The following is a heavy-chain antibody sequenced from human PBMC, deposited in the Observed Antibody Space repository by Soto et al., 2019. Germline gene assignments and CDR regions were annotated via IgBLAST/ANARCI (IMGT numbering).Heavy chain of an antibody. CDR2: MYNTGST. V-gene: IGHV4-59*01. CDR1: CGSISGYY. Sequence: SETLSVTCTVSCGSISGYYWSWIRQPPGKGLEWIGYMYNTGSTVYNPSFKSRVTISVDTSKNQFSLKLNSVTAADTAVYYCARDLWGYCGTDCYPLDVWGQGTTVT. CDR3: ARDLWGYCGTDCYPLDV. J-gene: IGHJ6*02. D-gene: IGHD2-21*02.